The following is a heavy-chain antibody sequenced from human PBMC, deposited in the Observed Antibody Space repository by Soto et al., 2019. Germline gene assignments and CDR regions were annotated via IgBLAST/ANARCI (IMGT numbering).Heavy chain of an antibody. J-gene: IGHJ4*02. CDR3: ARMKLARLDH. CDR2: INPASQLR. CDR1: GVSFNSYG. Sequence: QVQLLQSGTEVKRPGSSVNVSCRASGVSFNSYGFAWVRQAPGRGLEWVGKINPASQLRNYQQSLQGRVTITADTSTTKAYMELSGLTSEDTAVYYCARMKLARLDHWGQGTLVTVSS. V-gene: IGHV1-69*09.